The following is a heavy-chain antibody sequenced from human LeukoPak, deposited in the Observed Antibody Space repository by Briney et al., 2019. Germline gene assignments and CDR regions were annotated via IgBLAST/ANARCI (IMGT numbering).Heavy chain of an antibody. CDR3: ARGLRIGSWYY. J-gene: IGHJ4*02. CDR1: GYTFTNYY. CDR2: INPDDGST. Sequence: GASVKVSCTASGYTFTNYYMHWVRQAPGQGLEWMGVINPDDGSTSYARDLQGRVTMTRDTSTSTVYMELSSLRSEDTAVYYCARGLRIGSWYYWGQGTLVTVSS. D-gene: IGHD6-13*01. V-gene: IGHV1-46*01.